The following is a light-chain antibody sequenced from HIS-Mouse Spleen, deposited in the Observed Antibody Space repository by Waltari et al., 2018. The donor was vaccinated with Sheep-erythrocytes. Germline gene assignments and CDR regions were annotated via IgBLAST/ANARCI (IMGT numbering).Light chain of an antibody. Sequence: SYELTQPPSVSVSPGQTASITCSGDKLGAKYACWYQQKPGQSPVLVIYQDSKRPSGIPERFSGSNSGNTATLTISGTQAMDEADYYCQAWDSGTAVFGGGTKLTVL. CDR1: KLGAKY. CDR3: QAWDSGTAV. CDR2: QDS. V-gene: IGLV3-1*01. J-gene: IGLJ2*01.